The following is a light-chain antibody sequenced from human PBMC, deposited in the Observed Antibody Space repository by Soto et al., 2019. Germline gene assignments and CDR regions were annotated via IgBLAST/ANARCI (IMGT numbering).Light chain of an antibody. V-gene: IGKV1-39*01. Sequence: DIQMTQSPSSLSASVGDRVTITCRASQIISTYLNWYQQRAGLAPRLLIYAASSLQSGVPPRFSGSGSGTDFTLTISSLQPEDFATYYCQQTYTTWTFGQGTKVDI. CDR2: AAS. J-gene: IGKJ1*01. CDR1: QIISTY. CDR3: QQTYTTWT.